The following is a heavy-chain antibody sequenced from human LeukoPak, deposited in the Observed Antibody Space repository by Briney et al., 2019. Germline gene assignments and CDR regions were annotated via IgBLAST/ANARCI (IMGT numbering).Heavy chain of an antibody. CDR3: ARDLLIGRFDP. CDR1: GYTFTSYY. V-gene: IGHV1-46*01. CDR2: INPSGGST. Sequence: APVKVSCKASGYTFTSYYMHWVRQAPGQGLEWMGIINPSGGSTSYAQKFQGRVTMTRDTSTSTVYMELSSLRSEDTAVYYCARDLLIGRFDPWGQGTLVTVSS. J-gene: IGHJ5*02. D-gene: IGHD3-16*01.